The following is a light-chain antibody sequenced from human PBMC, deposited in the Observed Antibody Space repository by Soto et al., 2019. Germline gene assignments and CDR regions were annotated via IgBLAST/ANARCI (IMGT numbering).Light chain of an antibody. CDR1: SSDVGGSDY. V-gene: IGLV2-14*03. CDR2: DVS. J-gene: IGLJ1*01. CDR3: CSYTPSNTYV. Sequence: QSVLTQSASVSGSPGQSITISCTGTSSDVGGSDYVSWYQQHPDKAPKLIISDVSDRPSGVSDRFSGSKSGNTASLTISGLQVEDEADYYCCSYTPSNTYVFGTGTKVTVL.